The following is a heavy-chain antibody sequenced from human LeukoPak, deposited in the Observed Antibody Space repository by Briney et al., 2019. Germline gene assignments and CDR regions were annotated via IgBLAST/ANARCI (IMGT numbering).Heavy chain of an antibody. Sequence: SETLSLTCAVSGGSISSSNWWSWVRQPPGKGLEWIGEIYHSGSTNYNPSLKSRVTISVDKSKNQFSLKLSSVTAADTAVYYCARGPSVPRVAAAGTGPLDYYYYYYMDVWGKGTTVTVSS. CDR2: IYHSGST. J-gene: IGHJ6*03. CDR3: ARGPSVPRVAAAGTGPLDYYYYYYMDV. V-gene: IGHV4-4*02. CDR1: GGSISSSNW. D-gene: IGHD6-13*01.